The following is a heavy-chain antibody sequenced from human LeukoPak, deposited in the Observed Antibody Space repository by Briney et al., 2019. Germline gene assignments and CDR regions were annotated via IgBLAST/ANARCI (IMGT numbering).Heavy chain of an antibody. D-gene: IGHD4-17*01. Sequence: SETLSLTCAVSGYSISSGYYWGWIRQPPGKGLEWIGSIYHSGSTYYNPSLKSRVTISVDTSKNQFSLKLSSVTAADTAVYYCARRPDYGDYVPGFDIWGQGTMVTVSS. J-gene: IGHJ3*02. CDR3: ARRPDYGDYVPGFDI. CDR1: GYSISSGYY. CDR2: IYHSGST. V-gene: IGHV4-38-2*01.